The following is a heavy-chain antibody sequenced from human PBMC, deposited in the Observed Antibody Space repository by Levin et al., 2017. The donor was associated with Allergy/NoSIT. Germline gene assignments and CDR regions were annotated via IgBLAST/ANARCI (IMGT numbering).Heavy chain of an antibody. V-gene: IGHV3-23*01. CDR1: GFTFSSYA. Sequence: PGGSLRLSFAASGFTFSSYAMSWVRQAPGKGLEWVSGTTGSGASTYYADSVKGRFTISRDNSKNTLYLQMNSLRGEDTAVYYCAKDSSGWPYSSWDMDVWGQGTTVTVSS. CDR2: TTGSGAST. J-gene: IGHJ6*02. D-gene: IGHD6-6*01. CDR3: AKDSSGWPYSSWDMDV.